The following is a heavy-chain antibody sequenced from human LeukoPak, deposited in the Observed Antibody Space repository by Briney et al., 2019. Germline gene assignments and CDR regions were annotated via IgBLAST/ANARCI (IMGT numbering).Heavy chain of an antibody. Sequence: GGSLRLSCAASGFTFSSYSMNWVRQAPGKGLEWVSSISSSSSYIYYADSVKGRFTISRDNAKNSLYLQMNSLRAEDTAVYYCARVFTSRSTSWELDYWGQGTLVTVSS. CDR2: ISSSSSYI. CDR3: ARVFTSRSTSWELDY. V-gene: IGHV3-21*01. CDR1: GFTFSSYS. D-gene: IGHD2-2*01. J-gene: IGHJ4*02.